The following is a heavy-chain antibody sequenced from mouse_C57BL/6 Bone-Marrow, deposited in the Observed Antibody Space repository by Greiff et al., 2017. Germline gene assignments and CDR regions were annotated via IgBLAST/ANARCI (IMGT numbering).Heavy chain of an antibody. J-gene: IGHJ1*03. CDR1: GYTFTSYW. Sequence: QVQLQPGAELVKPGASVKLSCKASGYTFTSYWMQWVKQRPGQGLEWIGEIDPSDSYTNYNQKFKGKATLTVDTSSSTAYMQLRSLTSEDSAVYYCAREGGSYSSSYWYFDVWGTGTTVTVSS. CDR3: AREGGSYSSSYWYFDV. D-gene: IGHD1-1*01. CDR2: IDPSDSYT. V-gene: IGHV1-50*01.